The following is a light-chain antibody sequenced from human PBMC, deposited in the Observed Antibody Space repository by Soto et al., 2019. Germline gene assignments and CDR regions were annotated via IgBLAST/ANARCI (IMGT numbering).Light chain of an antibody. Sequence: QSVLTQPPSVSGAPGQRVSISCAGSSSNIGADYDVHWYQHLPGTAPTLLIYANNNRPSGVPDRFSGSRSGPSASLTITGLQAEDEADYYCQSYDTTLSGWVFGGGTQLTVL. CDR1: SSNIGADYD. J-gene: IGLJ3*02. V-gene: IGLV1-40*01. CDR3: QSYDTTLSGWV. CDR2: ANN.